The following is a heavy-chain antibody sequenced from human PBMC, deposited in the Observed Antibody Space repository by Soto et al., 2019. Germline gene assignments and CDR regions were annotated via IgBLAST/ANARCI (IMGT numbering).Heavy chain of an antibody. CDR3: ARGASENYYDSSGYYADY. Sequence: QVQLVQSGAEVKKPGSSVKVSCKASGGTFSSYTISWVRQAPGQGLEWMGRIIPILGIANYAQKFQGRVTITADKSTRTAYMELSSRRSEDTAVYYCARGASENYYDSSGYYADYWGQGTLVTVSS. CDR1: GGTFSSYT. CDR2: IIPILGIA. D-gene: IGHD3-22*01. J-gene: IGHJ4*02. V-gene: IGHV1-69*02.